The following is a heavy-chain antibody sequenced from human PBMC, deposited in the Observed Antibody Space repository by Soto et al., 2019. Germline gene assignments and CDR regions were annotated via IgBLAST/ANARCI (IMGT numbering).Heavy chain of an antibody. Sequence: SETLSLTCAVYGGSFSGYYWSWIRQPPGKGLEWIGEINHSGSTNYNPSLKSRVTISVDTSKNQFSLKLSSVTAADTAVYYCARYYGSGSRPFDYWGQGTLVTVSS. V-gene: IGHV4-34*01. CDR2: INHSGST. J-gene: IGHJ4*02. D-gene: IGHD3-10*01. CDR3: ARYYGSGSRPFDY. CDR1: GGSFSGYY.